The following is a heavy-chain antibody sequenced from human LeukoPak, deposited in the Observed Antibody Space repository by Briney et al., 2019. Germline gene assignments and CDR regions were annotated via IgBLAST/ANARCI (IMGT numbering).Heavy chain of an antibody. CDR3: ARGLSGRGHYSDY. V-gene: IGHV4-39*07. CDR1: GGSISSSSYY. D-gene: IGHD3-10*01. CDR2: IYYSGST. J-gene: IGHJ4*02. Sequence: PSETLSFTCTVSGGSISSSSYYWGWIRQPPGKGLEWIGSIYYSGSTYYNPSLKSRVTMSVDTSKNQFSLKLSSVTAADTAVYYCARGLSGRGHYSDYWGQGALVTVSS.